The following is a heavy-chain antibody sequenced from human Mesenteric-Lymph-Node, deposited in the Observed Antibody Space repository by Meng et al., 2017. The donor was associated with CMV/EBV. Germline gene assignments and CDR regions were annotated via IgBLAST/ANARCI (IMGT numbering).Heavy chain of an antibody. J-gene: IGHJ6*02. D-gene: IGHD2-2*01. CDR1: GFIVRNNY. Sequence: GGSLRLSCAASGFIVRNNYMSWVRQAPGKGLEWVSAISGSGGSTYYADSVKGRFTISRDNSKNTLYLQMNSLRAEDTAVYYCAKSSGGRIIVVVPAATYYGMDVWGQGTTVTVSS. V-gene: IGHV3-23*01. CDR3: AKSSGGRIIVVVPAATYYGMDV. CDR2: ISGSGGST.